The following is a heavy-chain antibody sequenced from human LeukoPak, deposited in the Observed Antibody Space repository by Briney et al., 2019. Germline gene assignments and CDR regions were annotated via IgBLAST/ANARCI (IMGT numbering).Heavy chain of an antibody. Sequence: PSETLSLTCTVSGYSISSGYYWGWIRQPPGKGLEWIGSIYHSGSTYYNPSLKSRVTISVDTSKNQFSLKLSSVTAADTAVYYCASPAMAFIDQARYNYYYYMDVWGKGTTVTVSS. V-gene: IGHV4-38-2*02. CDR2: IYHSGST. J-gene: IGHJ6*03. CDR1: GYSISSGYY. CDR3: ASPAMAFIDQARYNYYYYMDV. D-gene: IGHD5-18*01.